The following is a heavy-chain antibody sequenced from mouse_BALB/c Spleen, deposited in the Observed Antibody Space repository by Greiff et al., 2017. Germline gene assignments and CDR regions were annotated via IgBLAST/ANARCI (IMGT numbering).Heavy chain of an antibody. CDR2: IDPSESET. J-gene: IGHJ2*01. CDR3: ARSVYVNYVWDYYDH. CDR1: GYSFTSYW. D-gene: IGHD2-10*02. Sequence: QVQLQQSGPELVRPGASVKVSCKASGYSFTSYWMHWVTQRPGQGLEWIGMIDPSESETRLNQKFKDKATLTVDKSSSTAYMQLSSPTSEDSAVYYCARSVYVNYVWDYYDHWGQGTTLTVPS. V-gene: IGHV1-74*01.